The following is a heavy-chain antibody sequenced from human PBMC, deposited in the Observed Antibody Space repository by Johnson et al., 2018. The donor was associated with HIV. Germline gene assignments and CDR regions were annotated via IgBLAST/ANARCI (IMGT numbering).Heavy chain of an antibody. D-gene: IGHD2-2*01. J-gene: IGHJ3*02. CDR1: GFTFSSYA. CDR3: ARGAPEDIVVVPAAFDI. Sequence: MQLVESGGGLVQPGGSLRLSCAASGFTFSSYAMSCVRQAPGKGLEWVSSISGSGDNTYYADSVKGRFTISRDNSKNTLYLQMNSLRAEDTAVYYCARGAPEDIVVVPAAFDIWGQGTMVTVSS. V-gene: IGHV3-23*04. CDR2: ISGSGDNT.